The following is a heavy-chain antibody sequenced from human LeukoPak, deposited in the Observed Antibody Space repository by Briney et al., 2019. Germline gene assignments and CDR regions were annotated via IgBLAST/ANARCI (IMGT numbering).Heavy chain of an antibody. Sequence: GGSLRLSCAASGFTFSSYAMYWGRQAPGKGLDWVGFIRYDGNKKYYADSVKGRFTISRDNSRNTVYLQMNSLTSEDTAVYYCAKLLLETGGIGEEFDYWGQGTLVTVSS. V-gene: IGHV3-30*02. D-gene: IGHD1-26*01. CDR3: AKLLLETGGIGEEFDY. CDR1: GFTFSSYA. J-gene: IGHJ4*02. CDR2: IRYDGNKK.